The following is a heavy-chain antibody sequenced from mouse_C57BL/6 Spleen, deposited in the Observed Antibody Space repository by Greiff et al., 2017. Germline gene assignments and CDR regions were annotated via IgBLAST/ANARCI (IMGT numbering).Heavy chain of an antibody. J-gene: IGHJ2*01. V-gene: IGHV1-15*01. CDR3: TRDYVSSYYFYN. CDR1: GYTFTDYE. D-gene: IGHD1-1*01. Sequence: QVHVKQSGAELVRPGASVTLSCKASGYTFTDYEMHWVKPTPVHGLEWIGAIDPETGGTAYNQKFKGKAILTADKSSSTAYMELRSLTSEDSSVYYCTRDYVSSYYFYNWGQGTTLTFSS. CDR2: IDPETGGT.